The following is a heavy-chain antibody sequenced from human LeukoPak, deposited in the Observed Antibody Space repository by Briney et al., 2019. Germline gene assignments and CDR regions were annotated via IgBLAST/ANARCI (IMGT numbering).Heavy chain of an antibody. CDR2: ISGSGGST. D-gene: IGHD2-21*01. Sequence: GGSLRLSCAASGFTFSSYAMSWVRQAPGKGLEWVSAISGSGGSTYYADSVKGRFTISRDNSKNTLYLQRNSLRAEDTAVYYCAREEVTHIVVVIATYFDYWGQGTLVTVSS. V-gene: IGHV3-23*01. CDR3: AREEVTHIVVVIATYFDY. J-gene: IGHJ4*02. CDR1: GFTFSSYA.